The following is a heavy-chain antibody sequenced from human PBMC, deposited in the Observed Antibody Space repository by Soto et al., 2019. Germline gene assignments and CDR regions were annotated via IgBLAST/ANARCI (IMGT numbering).Heavy chain of an antibody. V-gene: IGHV4-30-4*01. CDR1: GDSIGSGNKY. J-gene: IGHJ5*02. CDR2: IAYSGDT. Sequence: SETLSLTCTVSGDSIGSGNKYWSWIRQAPGKGLEWIGYIAYSGDTYYNPSLRSRVTISADTSENKFSLTLKSVTAADTAVYFCARDFERSAIGPWGQGTSVTVSS. D-gene: IGHD3-9*01. CDR3: ARDFERSAIGP.